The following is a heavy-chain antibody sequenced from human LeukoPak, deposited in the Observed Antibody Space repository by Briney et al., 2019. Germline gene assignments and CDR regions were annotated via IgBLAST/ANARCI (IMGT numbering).Heavy chain of an antibody. J-gene: IGHJ3*02. V-gene: IGHV3-7*01. Sequence: HPGGSLRLSCAASGFTFSSYWMSWVRQAPGKGLEWVAKIKQDGSTKYYVNSVKVPFTISRDNAKNSLYLQMNSLRAEDTAVYYCARSGYDSSCYHDAFDICGQGTMVTVSS. D-gene: IGHD3-22*01. CDR2: IKQDGSTK. CDR1: GFTFSSYW. CDR3: ARSGYDSSCYHDAFDI.